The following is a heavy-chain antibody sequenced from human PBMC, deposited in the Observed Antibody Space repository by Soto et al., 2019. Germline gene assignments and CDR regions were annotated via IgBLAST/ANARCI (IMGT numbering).Heavy chain of an antibody. V-gene: IGHV4-30-4*01. CDR1: GGSISSGDYY. J-gene: IGHJ4*02. CDR2: IYYSGST. D-gene: IGHD3-16*02. CDR3: ARCEPYYDYVWGSYRPRYFDY. Sequence: SETLSLTCTVSGGSISSGDYYWSWIRQPPGKGLEWIGYIYYSGSTYYNPSLKSRVTISVDTSKNQFSLKLSSVTAADTAVYYCARCEPYYDYVWGSYRPRYFDYWGQGTLVTVSS.